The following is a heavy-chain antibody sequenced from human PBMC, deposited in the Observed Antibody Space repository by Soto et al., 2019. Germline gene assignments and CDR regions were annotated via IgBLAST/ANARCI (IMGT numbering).Heavy chain of an antibody. CDR2: ISYDGSNK. CDR3: AKDLDGDFAASHYYYYGMDV. Sequence: PGGSLRLSCAASGFTFSSYGMHWVRQAPGKGLEWVAVISYDGSNKYYADSVKGRFTISRDNSKNTLYLQMNSLRAEDTAVYYCAKDLDGDFAASHYYYYGMDVWGQGTRVTVSS. V-gene: IGHV3-30*18. CDR1: GFTFSSYG. J-gene: IGHJ6*02. D-gene: IGHD4-17*01.